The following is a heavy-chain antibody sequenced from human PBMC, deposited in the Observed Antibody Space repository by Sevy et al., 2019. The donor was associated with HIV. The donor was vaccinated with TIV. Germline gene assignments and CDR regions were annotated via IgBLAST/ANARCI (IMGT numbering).Heavy chain of an antibody. Sequence: GGSLRLSCAASGFTFDDYAMHWVRQAPGKGLEWVSLISWDGGSTYYAGSVKGGFTISRDNSKNSLYLQMNSLRAEDTALYYCAKDIFKRGSAYYYYGMDVWGQGTTVTASS. CDR3: AKDIFKRGSAYYYYGMDV. J-gene: IGHJ6*02. D-gene: IGHD3-10*01. CDR1: GFTFDDYA. V-gene: IGHV3-43D*04. CDR2: ISWDGGST.